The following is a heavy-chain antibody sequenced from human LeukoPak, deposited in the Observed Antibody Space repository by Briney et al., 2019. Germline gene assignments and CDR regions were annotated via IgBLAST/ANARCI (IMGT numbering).Heavy chain of an antibody. D-gene: IGHD3-3*01. V-gene: IGHV3-30-3*01. J-gene: IGHJ4*02. Sequence: GGSLRLSCVASGCTFSSYAMHWVRQAPGKGLEWVAVISYDGSNKYYADSVKGRFTISRDNSKNTLYLQMNSLRAEDTAVYYCARGVLPWSGSLRVDYWGQGTLVTVSS. CDR3: ARGVLPWSGSLRVDY. CDR1: GCTFSSYA. CDR2: ISYDGSNK.